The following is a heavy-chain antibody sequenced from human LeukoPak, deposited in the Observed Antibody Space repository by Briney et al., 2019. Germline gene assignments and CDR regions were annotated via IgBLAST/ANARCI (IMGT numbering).Heavy chain of an antibody. CDR1: GGTFSSYA. J-gene: IGHJ6*02. CDR3: ARVGYNWNLGIYYYYGMDV. Sequence: GASVKVSCKASGGTFSSYAISWVRQAPGQGLEWMGWISAYNGNTNYAQKLQGRVTMTTDTSTSTAYMELSSLRSEDTAVYYCARVGYNWNLGIYYYYGMDVWGQGTTVTVSS. V-gene: IGHV1-18*01. D-gene: IGHD1-7*01. CDR2: ISAYNGNT.